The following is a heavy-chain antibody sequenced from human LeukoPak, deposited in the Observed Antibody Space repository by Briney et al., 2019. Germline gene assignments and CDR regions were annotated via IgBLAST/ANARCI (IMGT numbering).Heavy chain of an antibody. J-gene: IGHJ6*03. CDR1: GGSLSGYY. Sequence: SETLSLTCAVYGGSLSGYYWSWIRQSPGKGLEWIGEIHHSGSTDYNPSLKSRLTISLDTSKNQFSLRLSSVTAADTAVYYCARHTWTGTTYFYYYMDVWGKGTAVSVSS. V-gene: IGHV4-34*01. CDR3: ARHTWTGTTYFYYYMDV. CDR2: IHHSGST. D-gene: IGHD1-7*01.